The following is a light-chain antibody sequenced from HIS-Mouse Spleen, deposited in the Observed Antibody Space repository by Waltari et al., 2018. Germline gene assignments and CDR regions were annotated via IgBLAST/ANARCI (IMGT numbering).Light chain of an antibody. Sequence: SYVLTQPPSVSVAPGKTARITCGGNNIGSKSVHWYQQKPGQAPMLVVYDDSDRPSGIPVLFSSSNSGNTATLTISRVEAGDEADYYCQVWDSSSDHVVFGGGTKLTVL. CDR3: QVWDSSSDHVV. CDR2: DDS. V-gene: IGLV3-21*03. J-gene: IGLJ2*01. CDR1: NIGSKS.